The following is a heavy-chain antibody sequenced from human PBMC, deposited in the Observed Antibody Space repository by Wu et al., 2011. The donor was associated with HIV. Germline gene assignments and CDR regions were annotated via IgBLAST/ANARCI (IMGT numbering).Heavy chain of an antibody. V-gene: IGHV1-69*14. D-gene: IGHD6-6*01. CDR2: IIPVFDTT. CDR1: GGTFNNYA. J-gene: IGHJ5*02. Sequence: QVQLVQSGAEVKKPGSSVKVSCKASGGTFNNYAVSWVRQAPGQGLDWMGRIIPVFDTTNYSQKFQGRVTMTADMSADTAYMELRTLRSEDSAVYFCARGSSLVDAWGQGTLVTVSS. CDR3: ARGSSLVDA.